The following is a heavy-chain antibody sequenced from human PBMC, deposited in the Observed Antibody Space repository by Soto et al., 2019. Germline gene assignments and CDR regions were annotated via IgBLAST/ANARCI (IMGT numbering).Heavy chain of an antibody. CDR2: ISAYNGNT. D-gene: IGHD3-22*01. Sequence: ASVKVSCKASGYTFTSYGISWVRQAPGQGLEWMGWISAYNGNTNYAQKLQGRVTMTTDTSTSTAYMELRSLRSDDTAVYYCARIWGYYDSSGSDGWFDPWGQGTLVTVSS. V-gene: IGHV1-18*01. J-gene: IGHJ5*02. CDR1: GYTFTSYG. CDR3: ARIWGYYDSSGSDGWFDP.